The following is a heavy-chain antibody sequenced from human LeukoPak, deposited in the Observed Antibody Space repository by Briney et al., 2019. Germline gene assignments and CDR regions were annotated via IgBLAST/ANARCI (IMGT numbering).Heavy chain of an antibody. V-gene: IGHV4-30-4*01. Sequence: PSETLSLTCTVSGGSISSSSYYWSWIRQPPGKGLEWIGYIYYSGSTNHNPSLKSRVTISVDTSKNQFSLKVSSVTAADTAVYYCARSRATPGLSGSYSYYFDYWGQGTLVTVSS. CDR2: IYYSGST. D-gene: IGHD3-10*01. CDR3: ARSRATPGLSGSYSYYFDY. CDR1: GGSISSSSYY. J-gene: IGHJ4*02.